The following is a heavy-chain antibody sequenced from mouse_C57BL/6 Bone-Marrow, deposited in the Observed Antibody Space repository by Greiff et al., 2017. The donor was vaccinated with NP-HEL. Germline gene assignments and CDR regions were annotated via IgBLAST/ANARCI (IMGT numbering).Heavy chain of an antibody. CDR1: GFTFRDYY. CDR2: VNYDGSST. J-gene: IGHJ4*01. V-gene: IGHV5-16*01. Sequence: DVKLVESEGGLVQPGSSMKLSCTASGFTFRDYYMAWVRQVPEKGLDWVANVNYDGSSTHYPGPLKSRFIIAQDSAKHSRYLQMSSLKSADPATYYYGREGGSSMDYWGQGTSVTVSA. CDR3: GREGGSSMDY.